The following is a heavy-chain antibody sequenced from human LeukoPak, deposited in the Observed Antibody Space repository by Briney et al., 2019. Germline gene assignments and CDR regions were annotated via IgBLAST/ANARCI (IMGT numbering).Heavy chain of an antibody. V-gene: IGHV1-18*01. Sequence: ASVKVSCKASGYTFTSYGISWVRQAPGQGLEWMGWISAYNGNTNYAQKLQGRVTMTTDTSTSTAYMELSSLRSEDTAVYYCARAISRSYFWYFDLWGRGTLVTVSS. CDR1: GYTFTSYG. D-gene: IGHD1-26*01. J-gene: IGHJ2*01. CDR3: ARAISRSYFWYFDL. CDR2: ISAYNGNT.